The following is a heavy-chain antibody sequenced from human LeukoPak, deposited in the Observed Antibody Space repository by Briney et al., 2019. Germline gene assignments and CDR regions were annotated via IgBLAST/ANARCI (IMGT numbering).Heavy chain of an antibody. CDR2: IDPNSGVT. CDR1: GYTLTDNH. J-gene: IGHJ3*01. D-gene: IGHD1-26*01. Sequence: ASVKVSCKASGYTLTDNHLYWVRQAPGQGLEWMGWIDPNSGVTNFAQNFQGRLTMTTDASISTAYMELSRLTSDDTTVYYCARELGINAFDVWGQGTLVTVSS. V-gene: IGHV1-2*02. CDR3: ARELGINAFDV.